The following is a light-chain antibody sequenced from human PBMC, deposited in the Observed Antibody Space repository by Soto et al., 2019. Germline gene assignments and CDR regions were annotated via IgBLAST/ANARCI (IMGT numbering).Light chain of an antibody. J-gene: IGKJ1*01. Sequence: EIVLTQSPGTLSLSPGERATLSCRASQSVRSTSLVWYQQKPGQAPRLLIYGASSRATGIPDRFSGSGSGTDFTLTISRLEPEDSAVYYCQQYGSSSWTFGQGTKGEIK. CDR1: QSVRSTS. CDR3: QQYGSSSWT. V-gene: IGKV3-20*01. CDR2: GAS.